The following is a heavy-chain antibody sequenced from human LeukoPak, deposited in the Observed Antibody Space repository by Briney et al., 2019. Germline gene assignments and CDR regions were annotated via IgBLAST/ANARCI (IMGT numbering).Heavy chain of an antibody. CDR2: MNPNSGNT. D-gene: IGHD3-22*01. Sequence: GASVKVSCKASGGTFSSYDINWVRQATGQGLEWMGWMNPNSGNTGYAQKFQGRVTMTRNTSISTAYMELSSLRSEDTAVYYCARGSNYYDSSGYYLDYWGQGTLVTVSS. CDR1: GGTFSSYD. CDR3: ARGSNYYDSSGYYLDY. V-gene: IGHV1-8*02. J-gene: IGHJ4*02.